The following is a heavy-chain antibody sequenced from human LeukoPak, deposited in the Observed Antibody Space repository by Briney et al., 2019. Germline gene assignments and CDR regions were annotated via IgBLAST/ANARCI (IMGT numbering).Heavy chain of an antibody. V-gene: IGHV4-39*07. CDR3: AREMATLENYFDY. D-gene: IGHD5-24*01. Sequence: SETLSLTCTVSGGSISSYYWGWIRQPPGKGLEWIGSIYYSGSTYYNPSLKNRVTISVDTSKNQFSLKLSSVTAADTAVYYCAREMATLENYFDYWGQGTLVTVSS. J-gene: IGHJ4*02. CDR1: GGSISSYY. CDR2: IYYSGST.